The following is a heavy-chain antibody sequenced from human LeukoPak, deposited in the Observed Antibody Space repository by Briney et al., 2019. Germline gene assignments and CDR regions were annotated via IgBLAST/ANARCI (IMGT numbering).Heavy chain of an antibody. J-gene: IGHJ2*01. CDR1: GFTFSSYA. CDR3: AKGRYYGSGSNDFYFDL. V-gene: IGHV3-30-3*01. CDR2: ISYDGSNK. Sequence: GRSLRLSCAASGFTFSSYAMHWVRQAPGKGLEWVAVISYDGSNKYYADSVKGRFTISRDNSKNTLYPQMNSLRAEDTAVYYCAKGRYYGSGSNDFYFDLWGRGTLVTVSS. D-gene: IGHD3-10*01.